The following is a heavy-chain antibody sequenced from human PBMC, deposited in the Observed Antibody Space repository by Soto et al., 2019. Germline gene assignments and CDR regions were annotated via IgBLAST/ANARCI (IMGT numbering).Heavy chain of an antibody. CDR2: IYYSGST. Sequence: QVQLQESGPGLVKPSETLSLTCTVSGGSISSYYWSWIRQPPGKGLEWIGYIYYSGSTNYNPSLKSRVTISVDTSKNQFSLKLSSVTAADTAVYYCARGSSGYPSDSRFDYWGQGTLVTVSS. D-gene: IGHD3-22*01. V-gene: IGHV4-59*01. J-gene: IGHJ4*02. CDR3: ARGSSGYPSDSRFDY. CDR1: GGSISSYY.